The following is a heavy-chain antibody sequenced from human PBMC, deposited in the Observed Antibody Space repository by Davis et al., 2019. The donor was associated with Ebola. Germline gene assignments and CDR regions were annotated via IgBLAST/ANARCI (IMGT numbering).Heavy chain of an antibody. J-gene: IGHJ6*02. Sequence: MPSETLSLTCTVSGGSISSYYWSWIRQPPGKGLEWIGYIYYSGSTNYNPSLKSRVTISVDTSKNQFSLKLSSVTAADTAVYYCARDPHALGYCSGGSCSTYGMDVWGQGTTVTVSS. D-gene: IGHD2-15*01. CDR1: GGSISSYY. CDR2: IYYSGST. CDR3: ARDPHALGYCSGGSCSTYGMDV. V-gene: IGHV4-59*01.